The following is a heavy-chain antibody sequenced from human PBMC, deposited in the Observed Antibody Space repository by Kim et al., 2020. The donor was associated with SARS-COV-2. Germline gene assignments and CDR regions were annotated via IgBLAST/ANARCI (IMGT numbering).Heavy chain of an antibody. CDR1: GFNFGTWS. CDR2: IGDYRNKI. D-gene: IGHD1-26*01. CDR3: ARDGRVSGLFDY. J-gene: IGHJ4*02. V-gene: IGHV3-48*04. Sequence: GGSLRLSCVGSGFNFGTWSMSWVRQAPGKGLEWVSYIGDYRNKINYADSVKGRFTISRDTAKNEVYLQMSSLRVEDTAVYYCARDGRVSGLFDYWGQGT.